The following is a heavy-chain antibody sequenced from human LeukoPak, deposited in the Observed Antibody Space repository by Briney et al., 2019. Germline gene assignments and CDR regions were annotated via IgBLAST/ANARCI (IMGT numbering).Heavy chain of an antibody. J-gene: IGHJ4*02. D-gene: IGHD2-2*01. Sequence: SETLSLNCTVSGGSISSSTYYWGWIRQPPGKGLEWIGTIYYSGSAYYNPSLKSPVTISLDTSKNQFSLKLSSVTAADTAVYYCVRDSSNYYFDYWGQGTLVTVSS. CDR3: VRDSSNYYFDY. V-gene: IGHV4-39*07. CDR2: IYYSGSA. CDR1: GGSISSSTYY.